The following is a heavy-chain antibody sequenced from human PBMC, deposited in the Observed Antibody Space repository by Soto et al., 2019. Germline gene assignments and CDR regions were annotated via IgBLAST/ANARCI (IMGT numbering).Heavy chain of an antibody. J-gene: IGHJ5*02. D-gene: IGHD2-2*01. CDR2: ISSSSSYI. CDR1: GFTFSSYS. V-gene: IGHV3-21*01. Sequence: VQLVESGGGLVKPGGSLRLSCAASGFTFSSYSMNWVRQAPGKGLEWVSSISSSSSYIYYADSVKGRFTISRDNAKNSLYLQMNSLRAEDTAVYYCARGPHHLYCSSTSCYAGWFDPWGQGTLVTVSS. CDR3: ARGPHHLYCSSTSCYAGWFDP.